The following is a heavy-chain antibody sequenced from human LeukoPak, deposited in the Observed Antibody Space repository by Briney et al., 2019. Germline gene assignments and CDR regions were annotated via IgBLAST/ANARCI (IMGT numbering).Heavy chain of an antibody. CDR2: IWFDGSNK. J-gene: IGHJ4*02. CDR3: ARDYCSGGACNSGPFDY. CDR1: GFTFSSYG. D-gene: IGHD2-15*01. Sequence: GGSLRLSCAASGFTFSSYGMHWVRQAPGKGLEWVAVIWFDGSNKHYADSVKGRFTISRDNSKNTLYLQMNSLGPDGTAVYYCARDYCSGGACNSGPFDYWGQGTLVTVSS. V-gene: IGHV3-33*01.